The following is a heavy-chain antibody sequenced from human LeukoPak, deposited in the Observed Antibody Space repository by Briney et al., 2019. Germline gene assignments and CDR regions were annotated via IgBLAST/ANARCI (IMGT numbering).Heavy chain of an antibody. Sequence: PGGSLRLSCAASGFTFSSYAMSWVRQAPGKGLEWVGFIRSKAYGGTTEYAASVKGRFTISRDDSKSIAYLQMNSLKTEDTAVYYCTRDRDGYSSGHDYWGQGTLVTVSS. J-gene: IGHJ4*02. CDR3: TRDRDGYSSGHDY. D-gene: IGHD6-19*01. CDR2: IRSKAYGGTT. CDR1: GFTFSSYA. V-gene: IGHV3-49*04.